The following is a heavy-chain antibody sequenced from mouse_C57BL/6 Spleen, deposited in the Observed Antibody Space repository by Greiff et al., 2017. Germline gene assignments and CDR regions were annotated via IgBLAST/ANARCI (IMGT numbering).Heavy chain of an antibody. J-gene: IGHJ2*01. CDR1: GYAFSSSW. V-gene: IGHV1-82*01. CDR3: ARTRSTIVTFDY. Sequence: QVQLQQSGPELVKPGASVKISCKASGYAFSSSWMNWVKQRPGKGLEWIGRIYPGDGDTNYNGKFKGKATLTADKSSSTAYMQLSSLTSEDSAVYFFARTRSTIVTFDYWGQGTTLTVSS. D-gene: IGHD2-2*01. CDR2: IYPGDGDT.